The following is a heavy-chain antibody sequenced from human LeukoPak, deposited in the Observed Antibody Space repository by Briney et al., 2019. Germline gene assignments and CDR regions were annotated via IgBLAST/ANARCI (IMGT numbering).Heavy chain of an antibody. CDR3: VKDPRGGYAYGYFDS. CDR2: IAYDGSSK. J-gene: IGHJ4*02. V-gene: IGHV3-33*05. CDR1: GFRFGSNG. D-gene: IGHD5-18*01. Sequence: PGGSLRLSCAASGFRFGSNGMHWVRQTPDEGLEWVAAIAYDGSSKYYGDSVKGRFTISRDNPNNMVFLHMNSLRADDTALYYCVKDPRGGYAYGYFDSLGQGALVIVSS.